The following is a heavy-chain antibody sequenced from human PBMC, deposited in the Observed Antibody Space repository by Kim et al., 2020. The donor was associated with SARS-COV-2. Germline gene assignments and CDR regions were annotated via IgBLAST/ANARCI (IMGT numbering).Heavy chain of an antibody. D-gene: IGHD3-9*01. J-gene: IGHJ3*02. V-gene: IGHV3-9*01. CDR3: AKDMVPYDIHEDHAFDI. Sequence: KGRFTISRDNAKNSLYLQMNSLRAEDTALYYCAKDMVPYDIHEDHAFDIWGQGTMVTVSS.